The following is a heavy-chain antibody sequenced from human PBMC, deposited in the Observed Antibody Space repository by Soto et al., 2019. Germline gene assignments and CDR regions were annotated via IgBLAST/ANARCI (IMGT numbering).Heavy chain of an antibody. V-gene: IGHV3-30*04. CDR2: ISYDGSNK. CDR3: AKEAPYCYCSSTSCTHCNFDY. J-gene: IGHJ4*02. Sequence: GGSLRLSCAASGFTFSSYAMHWVRQAPGKGLGWVAVISYDGSNKYYADSVKGRFTISRDNSKNTLYLQMNSLRAEDTAVYYCAKEAPYCYCSSTSCTHCNFDYWGQGTLVTVSS. CDR1: GFTFSSYA. D-gene: IGHD2-2*01.